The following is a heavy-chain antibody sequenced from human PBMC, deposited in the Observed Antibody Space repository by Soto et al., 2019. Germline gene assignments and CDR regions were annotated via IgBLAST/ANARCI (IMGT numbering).Heavy chain of an antibody. CDR2: INPSGGST. V-gene: IGHV1-46*01. CDR1: GYTFTSYY. D-gene: IGHD3-10*01. Sequence: GASVKVSCKASGYTFTSYYMHWVRQAPGQGLEWMGIINPSGGSTSYAQKFQGRVTMTRDTSTSTVYMELSSLRSEDTAVYYCARDRLHGSGSYYNRGWWFDPWGQGTLVTVSS. CDR3: ARDRLHGSGSYYNRGWWFDP. J-gene: IGHJ5*02.